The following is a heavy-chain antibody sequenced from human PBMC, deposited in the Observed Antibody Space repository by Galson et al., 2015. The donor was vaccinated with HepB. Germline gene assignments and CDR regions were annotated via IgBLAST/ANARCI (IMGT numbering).Heavy chain of an antibody. D-gene: IGHD1-26*01. CDR1: GGSFSGYY. Sequence: ETLSLTCAVYGGSFSGYYWSWIRQPPGKGLEWIGEINHSGSTNYNPSLKSRVTISVDTSKNQFSLKLSSVTAADTAVYYCARYGGSYPGAYWGQGTLVTVSS. CDR2: INHSGST. J-gene: IGHJ4*02. V-gene: IGHV4-34*01. CDR3: ARYGGSYPGAY.